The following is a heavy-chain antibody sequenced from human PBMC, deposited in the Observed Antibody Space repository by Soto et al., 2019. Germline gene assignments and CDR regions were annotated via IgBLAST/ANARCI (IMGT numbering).Heavy chain of an antibody. V-gene: IGHV1-46*01. J-gene: IGHJ4*02. CDR1: GYTFTSYY. Sequence: ASVKVSCKASGYTFTSYYMHWVRQAPGQGLEWMGIINPSGGSTSYAQKFQGRVTMTRDTSTSTVYMELSSLGSEDTAVYYCASVRAARHSPFDYWGQGTLVTFSS. D-gene: IGHD6-6*01. CDR3: ASVRAARHSPFDY. CDR2: INPSGGST.